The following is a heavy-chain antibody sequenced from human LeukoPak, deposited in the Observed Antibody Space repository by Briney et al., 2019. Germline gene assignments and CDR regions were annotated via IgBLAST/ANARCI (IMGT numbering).Heavy chain of an antibody. CDR3: ARLGIFGVVIGRAFDI. D-gene: IGHD3-3*01. J-gene: IGHJ3*02. V-gene: IGHV4-39*01. CDR1: GGSISSSSYY. CDR2: IYYSGST. Sequence: SETLSLTCTVSGGSISSSSYYWGWIRQPPGKGLEWIGSIYYSGSTYYNPSLKSRVTISVDTSKNQFSLKLSSVTAADTAVYYCARLGIFGVVIGRAFDIWGQGTMVTVSS.